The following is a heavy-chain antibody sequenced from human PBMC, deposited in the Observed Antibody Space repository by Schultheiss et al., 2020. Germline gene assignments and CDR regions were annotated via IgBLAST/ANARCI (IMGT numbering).Heavy chain of an antibody. CDR3: AKSASGASCTDY. CDR1: GFTFSSYA. D-gene: IGHD2-15*01. V-gene: IGHV3-33*03. CDR2: IWYYGSYK. J-gene: IGHJ4*02. Sequence: GGSLRLSCAASGFTFSSYAMHCVRQAPGKGLEWVAIIWYYGSYKYNADSVKGRFTISRDNAKNSLFLQMSTLRAEDTAVYYCAKSASGASCTDYWGQGTLVTVS.